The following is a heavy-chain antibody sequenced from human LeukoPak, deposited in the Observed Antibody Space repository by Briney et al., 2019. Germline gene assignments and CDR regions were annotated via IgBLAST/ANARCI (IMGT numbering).Heavy chain of an antibody. Sequence: GRSLRLSCAASGFTFSSYSMNCVRQAPGKALEWVSSISSSSDYIYYADSVKGRFTISRDNAKNSLYLQMNSLRVEDTAVYYCARDAYYGSGRIYYYYYYMDVWGKGTTVTISS. CDR3: ARDAYYGSGRIYYYYYYMDV. J-gene: IGHJ6*03. CDR2: ISSSSDYI. CDR1: GFTFSSYS. D-gene: IGHD3-10*01. V-gene: IGHV3-21*01.